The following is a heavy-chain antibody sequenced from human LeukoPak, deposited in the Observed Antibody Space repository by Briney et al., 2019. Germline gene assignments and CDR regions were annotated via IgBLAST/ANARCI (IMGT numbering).Heavy chain of an antibody. V-gene: IGHV4-30-4*08. CDR2: IYYSGST. Sequence: SQTLSLTCTVSGGSISSGDYYWSWIRQPPGKGLEWIGYIYYSGSTYYNPSLKSRVTISVDTSKNQFSLKLSSVTAADTAVYYCARGLFGTYLSYYFDYWGQGTLVTVSS. CDR1: GGSISSGDYY. D-gene: IGHD3/OR15-3a*01. J-gene: IGHJ4*02. CDR3: ARGLFGTYLSYYFDY.